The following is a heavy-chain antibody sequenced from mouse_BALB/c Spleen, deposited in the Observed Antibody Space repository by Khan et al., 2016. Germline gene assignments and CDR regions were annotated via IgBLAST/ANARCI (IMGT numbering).Heavy chain of an antibody. CDR2: IRCYNGAT. CDR1: GYSFTGYY. D-gene: IGHD2-10*01. J-gene: IGHJ2*01. CDR3: TTPYYGADEGYYFDY. V-gene: IGHV1S34*01. Sequence: LVKTGASVKISCKASGYSFTGYYMHWVKQSYGKSLEWIGDIRCYNGATNYNQKSKGKATFTVDTSSSTAYMQFSSLISEDSAVYYCTTPYYGADEGYYFDYWGQGTTLTVSS.